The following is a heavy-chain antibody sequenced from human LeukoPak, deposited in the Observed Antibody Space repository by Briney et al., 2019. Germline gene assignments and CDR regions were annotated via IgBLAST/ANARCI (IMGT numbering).Heavy chain of an antibody. D-gene: IGHD6-13*01. Sequence: PGGSLRLSCAASGFTFSSYSMNWVRQAPGKGLEWVSYISSSGTTIYYADSVKGRFTISRDNAKNSLYLQMNSLRAEDTAVYYCARLLAAAVDVWGQGTTVTVSS. V-gene: IGHV3-48*04. CDR3: ARLLAAAVDV. CDR1: GFTFSSYS. CDR2: ISSSGTTI. J-gene: IGHJ6*02.